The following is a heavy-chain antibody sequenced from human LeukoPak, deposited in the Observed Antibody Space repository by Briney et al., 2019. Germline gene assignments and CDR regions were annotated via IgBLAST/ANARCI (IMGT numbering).Heavy chain of an antibody. J-gene: IGHJ4*02. D-gene: IGHD6-13*01. CDR3: ARGSSSSWRFYYFNY. CDR1: GHSFTSYW. Sequence: KPGESLKISCRGSGHSFTSYWIGWVRQMPGKGLEWMGIIYPGDSDTRYNPSFQGQVTISADKSISTAYLQWSSLRASDTAMYYCARGSSSSWRFYYFNYWGQGTLVTVSS. CDR2: IYPGDSDT. V-gene: IGHV5-51*03.